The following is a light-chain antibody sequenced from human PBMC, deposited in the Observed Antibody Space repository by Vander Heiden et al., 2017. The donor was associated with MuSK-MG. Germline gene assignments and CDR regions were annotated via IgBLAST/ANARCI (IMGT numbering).Light chain of an antibody. J-gene: IGLJ2*01. CDR1: SSDVGGYNY. V-gene: IGLV2-14*01. CDR2: DVS. Sequence: QSALTPPGSVSGAPGTSITISCTGTSSDVGGYNYVSWYQQHPGKAPKLMIYDVSNRPSGVSNRFSGPKSGNTASLTISGLQAEDEADYYCSSYTSSSTLLFGGGTKLTVL. CDR3: SSYTSSSTLL.